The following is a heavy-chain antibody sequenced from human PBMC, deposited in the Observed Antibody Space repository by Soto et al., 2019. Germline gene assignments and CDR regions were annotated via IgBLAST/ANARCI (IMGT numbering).Heavy chain of an antibody. CDR2: IKQDGSEK. CDR1: GFTFSSYW. Sequence: GGSLRLSCAASGFTFSSYWMSWVRQAPGKGLEWVANIKQDGSEKYYVDSVKGRFTISRDNAKNSLYLQMNSLRAEDTAVYYCARDGVVVPAAIGYFDYWGQGTLVTVSS. J-gene: IGHJ4*02. V-gene: IGHV3-7*01. CDR3: ARDGVVVPAAIGYFDY. D-gene: IGHD2-2*01.